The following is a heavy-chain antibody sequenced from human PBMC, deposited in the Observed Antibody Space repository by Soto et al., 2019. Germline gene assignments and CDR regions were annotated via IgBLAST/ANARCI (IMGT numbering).Heavy chain of an antibody. CDR2: INAGNGNT. V-gene: IGHV1-3*01. Sequence: QVQLVQSGAEVKKPGASVKVSCKASGYTFTSYAMHWVLQAPGQRLEWMGWINAGNGNTKYSRKFQGRVTITRDTSASTAYMELSSLRSEDTAVYYCARGPGGPDGPGDYWGQGTLVTVSS. J-gene: IGHJ4*02. CDR1: GYTFTSYA. CDR3: ARGPGGPDGPGDY. D-gene: IGHD2-15*01.